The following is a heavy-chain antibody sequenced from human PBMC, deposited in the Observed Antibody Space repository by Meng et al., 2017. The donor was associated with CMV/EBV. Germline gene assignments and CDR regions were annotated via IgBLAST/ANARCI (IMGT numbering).Heavy chain of an antibody. V-gene: IGHV3-21*01. CDR3: ARDKRFQGWFDP. D-gene: IGHD5-24*01. J-gene: IGHJ5*02. Sequence: GGSLRLSCAASGFTFSSYSMNWVRQAPGKGLEWVSSISSSSSYIYYADSVKGRFTISRDNAKNSLYLQMNSLRAEDTAVYYCARDKRFQGWFDPWGQGTLVTVFS. CDR1: GFTFSSYS. CDR2: ISSSSSYI.